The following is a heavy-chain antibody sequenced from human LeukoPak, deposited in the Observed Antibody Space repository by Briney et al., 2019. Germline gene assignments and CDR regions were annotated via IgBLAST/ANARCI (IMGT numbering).Heavy chain of an antibody. Sequence: SETLSLTCAVYGGSFSVYYWSWIRQPPGKGLEWIGEINHSGSTNYNPSLKSRVTISVDTSNNHFSLKLSSVTAADTAVYYCARGLIAVAGTDYWGQGTLVTVSS. J-gene: IGHJ4*02. D-gene: IGHD6-19*01. V-gene: IGHV4-34*01. CDR3: ARGLIAVAGTDY. CDR1: GGSFSVYY. CDR2: INHSGST.